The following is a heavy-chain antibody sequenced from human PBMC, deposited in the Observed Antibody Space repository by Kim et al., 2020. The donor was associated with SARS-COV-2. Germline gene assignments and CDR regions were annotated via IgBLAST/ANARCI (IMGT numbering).Heavy chain of an antibody. Sequence: TSYANSVKGRFTISRDNAKNTLYLQMNSLRAEDTAVYYCARPYSSSSNDPWGQGTLVTVSS. CDR3: ARPYSSSSNDP. J-gene: IGHJ5*02. D-gene: IGHD6-6*01. CDR2: T. V-gene: IGHV3-74*01.